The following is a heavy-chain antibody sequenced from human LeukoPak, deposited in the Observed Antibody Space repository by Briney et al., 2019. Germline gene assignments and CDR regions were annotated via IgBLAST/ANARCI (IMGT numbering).Heavy chain of an antibody. V-gene: IGHV4-59*08. Sequence: SETLSLTCTGSGGSIGTYYWSWIRQSPGKGLEWIGYIYVTGSTRYNPYLQSRVTISVDTSRNQFFLKMSSVTAADTAVYYCARHIGGGIEDMDVWGKGTKVTVSS. CDR1: GGSIGTYY. CDR2: IYVTGST. CDR3: ARHIGGGIEDMDV. J-gene: IGHJ6*03. D-gene: IGHD3-16*02.